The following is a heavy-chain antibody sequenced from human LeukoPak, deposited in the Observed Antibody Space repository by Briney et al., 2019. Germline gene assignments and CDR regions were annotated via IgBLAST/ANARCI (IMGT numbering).Heavy chain of an antibody. Sequence: SETLSLTCTVSGGSLSSSSYYWGWLRQPPGRGLEWIGSIYYSGSTYYNPSLKSRVTISVDTSKNQFSLKLSSVTAADTAVYYCARGGYSSSWYVGYYYYYMDVWGKGTTVTVSS. J-gene: IGHJ6*03. V-gene: IGHV4-39*07. CDR2: IYYSGST. CDR1: GGSLSSSSYY. CDR3: ARGGYSSSWYVGYYYYYMDV. D-gene: IGHD6-13*01.